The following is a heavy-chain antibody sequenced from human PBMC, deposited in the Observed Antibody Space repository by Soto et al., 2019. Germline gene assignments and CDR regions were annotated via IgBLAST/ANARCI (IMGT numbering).Heavy chain of an antibody. J-gene: IGHJ6*02. CDR3: ARGEEKAIKCYHYYYGMDV. D-gene: IGHD2-2*02. CDR2: INSDSGGT. Sequence: ASVKVSCKASGYTFTGYYMHWVRQAPGQGLEWMGWINSDSGGTKYPQKFQGRVTMTRDTSISTAYMDLSRLTSDDTAVYYCARGEEKAIKCYHYYYGMDVWGQGTTVTVSS. V-gene: IGHV1-2*02. CDR1: GYTFTGYY.